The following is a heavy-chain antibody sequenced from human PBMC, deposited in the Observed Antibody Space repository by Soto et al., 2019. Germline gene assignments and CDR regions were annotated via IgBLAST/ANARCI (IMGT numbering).Heavy chain of an antibody. CDR3: ARTHVTMVRGVHFDY. CDR2: IYYSGST. V-gene: IGHV4-61*08. CDR1: GGSISSGDYY. Sequence: SETLSLTCTVSGGSISSGDYYGSWIRQHPGKGLEWIGYIYYSGSTNYNPSLKSRVTTSVDTSKNQFSLKLSSVTAADTAVYYCARTHVTMVRGVHFDYWGQGTLVTVSS. D-gene: IGHD3-10*01. J-gene: IGHJ4*02.